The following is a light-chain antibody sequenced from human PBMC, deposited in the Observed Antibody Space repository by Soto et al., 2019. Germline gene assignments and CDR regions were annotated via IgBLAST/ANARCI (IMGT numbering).Light chain of an antibody. V-gene: IGLV2-14*01. Sequence: QSALTQPASVSGSPGQSITISCTGTSSDVGGYNYVSWYQQYPGKAPKLMIYEVTDRPSGVSNRFSGSKSGNTASLTISGLPAEDEADYYCSSYSSSTTHYVFGTGTKVTVL. CDR3: SSYSSSTTHYV. CDR1: SSDVGGYNY. CDR2: EVT. J-gene: IGLJ1*01.